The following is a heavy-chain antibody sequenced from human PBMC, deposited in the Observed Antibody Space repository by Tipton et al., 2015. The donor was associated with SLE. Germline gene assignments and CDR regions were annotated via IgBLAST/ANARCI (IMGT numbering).Heavy chain of an antibody. CDR3: ARGSTGDNWFDP. D-gene: IGHD7-27*01. J-gene: IGHJ5*02. CDR1: GGSFSGYY. Sequence: TLSLTCAVYGGSFSGYYWSWIRQPPGKGLEWIGEINHSGSTNYNPSLKSRVTISVDTSKNQFSLKLSSVTAADTAVYYCARGSTGDNWFDPWGQGTLVTVSS. CDR2: INHSGST. V-gene: IGHV4-34*01.